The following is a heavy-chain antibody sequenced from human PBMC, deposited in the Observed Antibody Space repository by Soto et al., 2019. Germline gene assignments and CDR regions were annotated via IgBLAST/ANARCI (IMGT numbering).Heavy chain of an antibody. D-gene: IGHD1-26*01. CDR1: GFTFSSYG. Sequence: GSLRLSCAASGFTFSSYGMHWVRQAPGKWLEWVAVISYDGSNKYYADSVKGRFTISRDNSKNTLYLQMNSLRAEDTAVYYCAKVRYSGSYRYYYGMDVWGQGTTVTVSS. CDR3: AKVRYSGSYRYYYGMDV. CDR2: ISYDGSNK. J-gene: IGHJ6*02. V-gene: IGHV3-30*18.